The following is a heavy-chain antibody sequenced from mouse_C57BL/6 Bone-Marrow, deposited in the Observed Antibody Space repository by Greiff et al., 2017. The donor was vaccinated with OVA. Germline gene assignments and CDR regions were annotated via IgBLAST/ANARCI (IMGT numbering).Heavy chain of an antibody. CDR1: DSEVFPIAY. V-gene: IGHV15-2*01. CDR2: ILPSIGRT. D-gene: IGHD1-1*01. J-gene: IGHJ1*03. CDR3: ARRFDYYGSSYDWYFDV. Sequence: QVQLKESGSELRSPGSSVKLSCKDFDSEVFPIAYMSWVSQKPGHGFEWIGGILPSIGRTIYGEKFEDKATLDADTLSNTAYLELNSLTSEDSAIYYCARRFDYYGSSYDWYFDVWGTGTTVTVSS.